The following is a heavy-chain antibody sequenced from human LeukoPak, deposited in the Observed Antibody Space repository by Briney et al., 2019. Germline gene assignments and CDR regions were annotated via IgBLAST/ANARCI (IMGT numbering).Heavy chain of an antibody. CDR2: IKQDGSEK. CDR3: ARDTRITIFGVVTPYGMDV. D-gene: IGHD3-3*01. V-gene: IGHV3-7*01. CDR1: GFTFSSYW. Sequence: GGSLRLSCAASGFTFSSYWMSWVRQAPGKGLEWVANIKQDGSEKYYVDSVKGRFTISRDNAKNSLYLQMNSLRAEDTAVYYCARDTRITIFGVVTPYGMDVWGQGTTVTVSS. J-gene: IGHJ6*02.